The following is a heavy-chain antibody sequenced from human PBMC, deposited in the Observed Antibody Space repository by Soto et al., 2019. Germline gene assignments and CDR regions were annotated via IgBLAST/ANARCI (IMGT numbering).Heavy chain of an antibody. V-gene: IGHV3-11*01. CDR2: ISSGSTSI. CDR1: GFTFSDYY. CDR3: ARIIGYGVDV. Sequence: GGSLRLSCEASGFTFSDYYMSWVRQAPRKGLEWVSHISSGSTSIYYTDSVKGRFTISRDNAKSSLYLQMNSLRAEDTAMYYCARIIGYGVDVWGQGTTVTVSS. J-gene: IGHJ6*02.